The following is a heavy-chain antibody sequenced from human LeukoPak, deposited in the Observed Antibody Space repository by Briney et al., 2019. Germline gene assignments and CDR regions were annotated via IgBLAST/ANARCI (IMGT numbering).Heavy chain of an antibody. CDR2: ISGSGGST. D-gene: IGHD3-10*01. V-gene: IGHV3-23*01. J-gene: IGHJ4*02. Sequence: GGSLRLSCAASGFTFSSYGMSWVRQAPGKGLEWVSAISGSGGSTYYADSVKGRFTISRDNSKNTLYLQTNSLRAEDTAVYYCATDYYYGSGSHDYWGQGTLVTVSS. CDR3: ATDYYYGSGSHDY. CDR1: GFTFSSYG.